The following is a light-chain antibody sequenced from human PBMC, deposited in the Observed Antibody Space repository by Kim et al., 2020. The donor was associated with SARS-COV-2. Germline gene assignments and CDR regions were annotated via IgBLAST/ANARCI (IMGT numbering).Light chain of an antibody. CDR2: DVF. CDR1: SSDFGGYNY. Sequence: GQSITISCTGTSSDFGGYNYVSWYQPSPGKAPKLLIYDVFKRPSGVSNRFSGSKSGNTASLTISGLQAEDEADYYCSSYTTRTTSVFGGWTQLTVL. V-gene: IGLV2-14*04. J-gene: IGLJ3*02. CDR3: SSYTTRTTSV.